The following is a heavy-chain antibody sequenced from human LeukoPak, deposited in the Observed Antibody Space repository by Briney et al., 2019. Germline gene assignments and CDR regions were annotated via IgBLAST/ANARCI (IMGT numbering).Heavy chain of an antibody. V-gene: IGHV1-3*03. Sequence: ASVKVSCKASGCTFTSYAMHWVRQAPGQRLEWMGWINAGNGNTKYSQEFQGRVTITRDTSASTAYMELSSLRSEDMAVYYCARGHYYDSSGLDYWGQGTLATVSS. CDR3: ARGHYYDSSGLDY. CDR2: INAGNGNT. D-gene: IGHD3-22*01. CDR1: GCTFTSYA. J-gene: IGHJ4*02.